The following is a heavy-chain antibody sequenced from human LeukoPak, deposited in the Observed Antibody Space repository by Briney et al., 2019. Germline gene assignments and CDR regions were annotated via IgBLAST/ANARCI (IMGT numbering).Heavy chain of an antibody. Sequence: GGSLRLSCAASGFTFSSYSKNWVRQAPGKGLEWVSSISSSSSYIYYADSVKGRFTISRDNAKNSLYLQMNSLRAEDTAVYYCARDPRLTYYYDSSGYRGIDYWGQGTLVTVSS. CDR3: ARDPRLTYYYDSSGYRGIDY. CDR2: ISSSSSYI. D-gene: IGHD3-22*01. J-gene: IGHJ4*02. CDR1: GFTFSSYS. V-gene: IGHV3-21*01.